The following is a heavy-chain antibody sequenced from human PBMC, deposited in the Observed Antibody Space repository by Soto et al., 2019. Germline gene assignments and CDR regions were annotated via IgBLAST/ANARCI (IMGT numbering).Heavy chain of an antibody. V-gene: IGHV4-30-4*01. Sequence: SETLSLTCTVSGGSISSGDYYWGWIRQPPGKGLEWIGYIYYSGSNYYNPSLKSRVTISVDTSKNQFSLKLSSVTAADTAVYYCARGGRVVVTANRAFDIWGQGTMVTVSS. CDR3: ARGGRVVVTANRAFDI. D-gene: IGHD2-21*02. CDR2: IYYSGSN. CDR1: GGSISSGDYY. J-gene: IGHJ3*02.